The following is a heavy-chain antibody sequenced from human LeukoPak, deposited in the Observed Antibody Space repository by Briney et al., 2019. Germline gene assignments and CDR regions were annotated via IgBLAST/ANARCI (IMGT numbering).Heavy chain of an antibody. CDR2: IKSSSEAT. J-gene: IGHJ4*01. V-gene: IGHV3-23*01. D-gene: IGHD6-19*01. CDR3: AKGIYSSGWSYFDY. Sequence: RSGGSLRLSCAASGFTFSSYITTWVRQAPGKGLEWVSTIKSSSEATFYADSVKGRFTISRDNSKNTLYLKMNSLRAEDTAVYYCAKGIYSSGWSYFDYWGHGTLVTVSS. CDR1: GFTFSSYI.